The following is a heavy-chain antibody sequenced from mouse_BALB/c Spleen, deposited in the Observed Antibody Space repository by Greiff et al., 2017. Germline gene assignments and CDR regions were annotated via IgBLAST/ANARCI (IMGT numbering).Heavy chain of an antibody. V-gene: IGHV1-18*01. J-gene: IGHJ4*01. Sequence: EVQLQQSGPELVKPGASVKIPCKASGYTFTDYNMDWVKQSHGKSLEWIGDINPNNGGTIYNQKFKGKATLTVDKSSSTAYMELRSLTSEDTAVYYCAREVPYYAMDYWGQGTSVTVSS. CDR1: GYTFTDYN. CDR2: INPNNGGT. CDR3: AREVPYYAMDY. D-gene: IGHD2-14*01.